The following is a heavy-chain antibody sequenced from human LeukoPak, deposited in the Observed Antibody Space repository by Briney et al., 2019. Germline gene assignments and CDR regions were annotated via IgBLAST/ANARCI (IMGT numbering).Heavy chain of an antibody. Sequence: GRSLRLSCTASGLTFGDYAMSCVRQAPGKGLEWVGFIRSKAYGGTAEYAASVKGRFTISRDDSKSIAYLQMNSLKTEDTAVYYCTRDLGSGWYFDYWGQGTLVTVSS. D-gene: IGHD6-19*01. V-gene: IGHV3-49*04. CDR1: GLTFGDYA. CDR2: IRSKAYGGTA. J-gene: IGHJ4*02. CDR3: TRDLGSGWYFDY.